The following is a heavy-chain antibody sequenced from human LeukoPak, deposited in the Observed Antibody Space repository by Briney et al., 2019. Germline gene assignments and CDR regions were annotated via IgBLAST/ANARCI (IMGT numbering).Heavy chain of an antibody. V-gene: IGHV3-23*01. J-gene: IGHJ2*01. Sequence: GGSLRLSCAASGFSFSNFAMSWVRLAPGKGLQWVSGISGSGGGTFYADSVKGRFTISRDNSKNTLYLQMHSLRDDDTAVYYCANRAIVGATSNWYFDLWGRGTLVTVSS. CDR3: ANRAIVGATSNWYFDL. D-gene: IGHD1-26*01. CDR2: ISGSGGGT. CDR1: GFSFSNFA.